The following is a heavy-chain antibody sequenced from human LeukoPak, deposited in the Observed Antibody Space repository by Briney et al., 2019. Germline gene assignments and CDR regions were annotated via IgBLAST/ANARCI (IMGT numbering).Heavy chain of an antibody. D-gene: IGHD3-3*01. Sequence: SETLSLTCTVSGGSISSYYWSWIRQPPGKGLEWIGYIYYSGSTNHNPSLKSRVTISVDTSKNQFSPKLSSVTAADTAVYYCARGLHVWSGYYRGGYRFDPWGQGTLVTVSS. V-gene: IGHV4-59*01. CDR2: IYYSGST. J-gene: IGHJ5*02. CDR3: ARGLHVWSGYYRGGYRFDP. CDR1: GGSISSYY.